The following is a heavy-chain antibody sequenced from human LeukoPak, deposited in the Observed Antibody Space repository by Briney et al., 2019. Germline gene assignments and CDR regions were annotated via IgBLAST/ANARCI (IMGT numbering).Heavy chain of an antibody. Sequence: GGSLRLSCAASGFTFDDYAMHWVRHAPGKGLEWVSLISWDGGSTYYADSVKGRFTISRDNSKNSLYLQMNSLRAEDTALYYCAKGLYGSGSYYLDVWGEGTTVTVSS. D-gene: IGHD3-10*01. CDR1: GFTFDDYA. CDR3: AKGLYGSGSYYLDV. V-gene: IGHV3-43D*04. CDR2: ISWDGGST. J-gene: IGHJ6*03.